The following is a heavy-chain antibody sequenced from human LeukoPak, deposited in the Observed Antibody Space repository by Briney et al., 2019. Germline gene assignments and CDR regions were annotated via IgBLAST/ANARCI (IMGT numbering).Heavy chain of an antibody. V-gene: IGHV1-69*01. D-gene: IGHD2/OR15-2a*01. Sequence: ASVTVSFTPSVGTFINYAINWVRQAPGQGREGMGGIIPIFGTANYAQKFQGRVTISADESTSTPYMELSSLRSDDTAVYYCARDNKTSYSYFMDVWGKGTTVTVSS. CDR3: ARDNKTSYSYFMDV. J-gene: IGHJ6*03. CDR2: IIPIFGTA. CDR1: VGTFINYA.